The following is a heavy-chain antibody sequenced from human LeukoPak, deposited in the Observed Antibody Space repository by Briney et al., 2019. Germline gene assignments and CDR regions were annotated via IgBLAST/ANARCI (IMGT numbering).Heavy chain of an antibody. J-gene: IGHJ4*02. D-gene: IGHD3-10*01. V-gene: IGHV4-59*01. CDR3: ARAKRITMVRGVSPTPAPLDY. Sequence: LSETLSLTCTVSGGSISSYYWSWIRQPPGKGLEWIGYIYYSGSTNYNPSLKSRVTISVDTSKNQFSLKLSSVTAADTAVYYCARAKRITMVRGVSPTPAPLDYWGQGTLVTVSS. CDR1: GGSISSYY. CDR2: IYYSGST.